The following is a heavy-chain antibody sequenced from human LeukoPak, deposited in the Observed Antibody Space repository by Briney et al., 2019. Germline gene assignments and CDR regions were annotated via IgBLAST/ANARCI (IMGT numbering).Heavy chain of an antibody. J-gene: IGHJ4*02. V-gene: IGHV3-30*03. D-gene: IGHD3-22*01. CDR1: GFTFSNDG. CDR2: ISYDGSDK. Sequence: QPGGSLRLSCAASGFTFSNDGMHWIRQAPVRGLEWVALISYDGSDKHYADSVKGRFTVSRDNSKNTLYLQMNSLSRDDTAVYYCVGVGGYDSSGFLDYWGQGTLVTVSS. CDR3: VGVGGYDSSGFLDY.